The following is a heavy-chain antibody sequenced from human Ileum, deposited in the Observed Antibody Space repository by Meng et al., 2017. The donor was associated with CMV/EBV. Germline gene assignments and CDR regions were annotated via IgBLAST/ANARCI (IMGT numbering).Heavy chain of an antibody. V-gene: IGHV4-59*01. CDR2: RYYSETP. CDR3: ATTLYPVAYLNSFDP. Sequence: SETLSLTFTVSGVSITHYYVSWIRQAPGKGLEWIGYRYYSETPYYSHSLRGRVLISADTTRNHFSLTLTSVTAADTAVYFCATTLYPVAYLNSFDPWGQGTLVTVSS. J-gene: IGHJ5*02. D-gene: IGHD6-19*01. CDR1: GVSITHYY.